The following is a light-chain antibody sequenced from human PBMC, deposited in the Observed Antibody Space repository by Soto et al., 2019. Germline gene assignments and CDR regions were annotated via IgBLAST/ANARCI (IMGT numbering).Light chain of an antibody. CDR1: ESIRDS. CDR3: GQYDHWPRT. CDR2: GAS. Sequence: ETVMTQSPATLAVSPGERVTLSCRASESIRDSLSWYQQKPGQAPRLLIYGASTRATGIPARFSGSGSVTEFNLTISRLQAEDFAVYYCGQYDHWPRTFGQGTKVEIK. V-gene: IGKV3-15*01. J-gene: IGKJ1*01.